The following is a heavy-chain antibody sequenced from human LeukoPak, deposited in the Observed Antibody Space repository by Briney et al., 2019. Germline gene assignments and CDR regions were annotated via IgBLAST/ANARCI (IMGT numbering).Heavy chain of an antibody. CDR2: INSDGSST. V-gene: IGHV3-74*01. J-gene: IGHJ4*02. CDR3: ARDPGYSGYGGLDY. Sequence: GGSLRLSYAASGFTFSSYWMHWVRQAPGKGLVWVSRINSDGSSTSYADSVKGRFTISRDNAKNTLYLQMNSLRAEDTAVYYCARDPGYSGYGGLDYWGQGTLVTVSS. CDR1: GFTFSSYW. D-gene: IGHD5-12*01.